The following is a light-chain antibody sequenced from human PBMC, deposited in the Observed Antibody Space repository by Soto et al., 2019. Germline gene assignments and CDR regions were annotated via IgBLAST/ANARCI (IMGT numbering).Light chain of an antibody. Sequence: DIHMTQSPSTLSASVGDRITITCRASQDVSQWLAWYQHKPGKAPKLLIYKASTLESGVSSRFSGRGSGTEFTLTIRDLQPDDFATYYCQQYSSDLNTFGQGNKLEIK. CDR2: KAS. CDR3: QQYSSDLNT. CDR1: QDVSQW. V-gene: IGKV1-5*03. J-gene: IGKJ2*01.